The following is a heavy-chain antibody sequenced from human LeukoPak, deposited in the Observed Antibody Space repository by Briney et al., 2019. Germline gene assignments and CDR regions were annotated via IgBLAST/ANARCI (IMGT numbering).Heavy chain of an antibody. Sequence: SETLSLTCTVSGDSISSTSYYWGWIHQPPGKGLEWIGSIYYSGSTYYNPSLKGRVTISVDTSKNQFSLKLSSVTAADTAVYYCATVTTVTTFDNGYFDFWGQGTLVAVSS. CDR2: IYYSGST. V-gene: IGHV4-39*07. J-gene: IGHJ4*02. CDR3: ATVTTVTTFDNGYFDF. D-gene: IGHD4-17*01. CDR1: GDSISSTSYY.